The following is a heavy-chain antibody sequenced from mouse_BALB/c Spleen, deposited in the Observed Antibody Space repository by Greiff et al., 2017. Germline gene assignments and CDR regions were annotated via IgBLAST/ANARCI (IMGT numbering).Heavy chain of an antibody. CDR1: GYSITSDYA. CDR3: ARDGLRSFTY. J-gene: IGHJ3*01. D-gene: IGHD2-4*01. V-gene: IGHV3-2*02. CDR2: ISYSGST. Sequence: EVKLQESGPGLVKPSQSLSLTCTVTGYSITSDYAWNWIRQFPGNKLEWMGYISYSGSTSYNPSLKSRISITRDTSKNQFFLQLNSVTTEDTATYYCARDGLRSFTYWGQGTLVTVSA.